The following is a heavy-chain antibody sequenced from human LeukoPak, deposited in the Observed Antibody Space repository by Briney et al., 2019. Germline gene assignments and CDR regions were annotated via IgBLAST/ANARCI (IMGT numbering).Heavy chain of an antibody. CDR2: ISAASHGI. CDR1: GFSFNTYS. CDR3: ARGEYHQDGSGTNRFDN. J-gene: IGHJ4*02. V-gene: IGHV3-48*01. Sequence: GGSLRLSCAASGFSFNTYSMTWVRQAPGKGLEWISHISAASHGIYYADSVKGRFTISRDSGKNSVFLQMNSLRPEDTAVYYCARGEYHQDGSGTNRFDNWGQGALVTVSS. D-gene: IGHD2-2*01.